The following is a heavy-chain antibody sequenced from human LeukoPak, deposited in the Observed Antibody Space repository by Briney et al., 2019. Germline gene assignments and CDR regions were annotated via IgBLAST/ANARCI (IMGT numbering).Heavy chain of an antibody. CDR2: IYSGGST. CDR3: ARGELDTAMATHLDY. Sequence: GGSLRLSRAASGFTVSSNYMSWVRQAPGKGLEWVSVIYSGGSTYYADSVKGRFTISRDNSKNTLYLQMNSLRAEDTAAYYCARGELDTAMATHLDYWGQGTLVTVSS. V-gene: IGHV3-53*01. D-gene: IGHD5-18*01. CDR1: GFTVSSNY. J-gene: IGHJ4*02.